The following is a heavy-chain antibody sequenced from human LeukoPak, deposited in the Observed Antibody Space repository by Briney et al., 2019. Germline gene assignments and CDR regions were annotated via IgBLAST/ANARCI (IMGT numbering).Heavy chain of an antibody. Sequence: SETLSLTCTVSGGSISSSSYYWGWIRQPPGKGLEWIGSIYYSGSTYYNPSLKSRVTISVDTSKNQFSLKLSSVTAADTAVYYCAREECSSTSCYSEANYYMDVWGEGTTVTVSS. V-gene: IGHV4-39*02. CDR3: AREECSSTSCYSEANYYMDV. J-gene: IGHJ6*03. CDR2: IYYSGST. D-gene: IGHD2-2*02. CDR1: GGSISSSSYY.